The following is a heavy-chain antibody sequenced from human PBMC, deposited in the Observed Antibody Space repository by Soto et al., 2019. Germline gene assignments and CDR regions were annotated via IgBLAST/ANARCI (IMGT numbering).Heavy chain of an antibody. D-gene: IGHD3-16*02. Sequence: EVQLVESGGGSVQPGGSLRLSCATSGFTLRNYWMVWVRQAPGKGLEWVANIKEDGGGKYFGDSVRGRFTVSRDNAKNSLYLQMNNLRAEDTAVYYCARDGYGYNSLDNRGQGTLVTVSS. CDR3: ARDGYGYNSLDN. V-gene: IGHV3-7*01. CDR1: GFTLRNYW. CDR2: IKEDGGGK. J-gene: IGHJ4*02.